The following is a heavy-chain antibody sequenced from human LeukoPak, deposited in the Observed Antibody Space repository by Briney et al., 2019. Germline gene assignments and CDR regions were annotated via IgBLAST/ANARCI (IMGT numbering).Heavy chain of an antibody. CDR2: IYYSGST. Sequence: SETLSLTCTVSGGSISTYYWSWIRQPPGKGLEWIGYIYYSGSTNYNPSLKSRVTISVDTSKNQFSLKLSSVTAADTAVYYCARSVDYYDSSGYYDWYFDLWGRGTLVTVSS. CDR3: ARSVDYYDSSGYYDWYFDL. V-gene: IGHV4-59*01. D-gene: IGHD3-22*01. CDR1: GGSISTYY. J-gene: IGHJ2*01.